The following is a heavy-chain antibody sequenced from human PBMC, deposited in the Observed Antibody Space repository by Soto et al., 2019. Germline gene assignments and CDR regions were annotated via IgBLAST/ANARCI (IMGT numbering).Heavy chain of an antibody. V-gene: IGHV1-69*13. D-gene: IGHD6-19*01. CDR3: ARPKGSYSSGYYYFDY. CDR1: GGTFSTYA. J-gene: IGHJ4*02. Sequence: SVKVSCKTSGGTFSTYAIYWVRQAPGQGLEWMGAIIPLFGTADYAQEFQGRVTITADESTSTAYMELSSLRSEDTAVYYCARPKGSYSSGYYYFDYWGQGTLVTVS. CDR2: IIPLFGTA.